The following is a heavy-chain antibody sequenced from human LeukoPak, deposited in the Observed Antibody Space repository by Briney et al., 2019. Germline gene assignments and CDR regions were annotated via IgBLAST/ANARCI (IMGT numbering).Heavy chain of an antibody. V-gene: IGHV1-2*02. CDR1: GYTFTGYY. CDR2: INPNSGGT. J-gene: IGHJ4*02. D-gene: IGHD3-22*01. CDR3: AREWGGDYYDSSGYGPSLDY. Sequence: GASVTVSCTASGYTFTGYYMHCVRQAPGQGLEWMGWINPNSGGTNYAQKFQGRVTMSRDTSISTAYMELSRLRSDDTAVYYCAREWGGDYYDSSGYGPSLDYWGQGTLVTVSS.